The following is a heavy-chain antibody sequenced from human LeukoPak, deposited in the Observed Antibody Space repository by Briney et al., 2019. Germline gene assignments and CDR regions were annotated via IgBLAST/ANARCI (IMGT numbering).Heavy chain of an antibody. CDR3: ARDRYYIFDY. CDR1: GFTFSSTW. D-gene: IGHD3-10*01. V-gene: IGHV3-74*01. Sequence: GGSLRLSCVASGFTFSSTWMNWVRQGPGKGLEWVSRITSDGSSTIYADSVKGRFTISRDNAKSTVYLQMNSLRAEDTAVYFCARDRYYIFDYWGQGAPVTVSS. CDR2: ITSDGSST. J-gene: IGHJ4*02.